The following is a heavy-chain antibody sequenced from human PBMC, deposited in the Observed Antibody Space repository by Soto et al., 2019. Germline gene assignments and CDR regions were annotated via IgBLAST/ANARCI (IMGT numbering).Heavy chain of an antibody. CDR3: AKDRVESGLGEVDY. D-gene: IGHD3-16*01. V-gene: IGHV3-30*18. CDR2: ISYDGSKK. CDR1: RYTFSRQG. Sequence: QVQLVESGGGVVQPGRSLRLSCAASRYTFSRQGMHWVRQAPGKGLEWVAVISYDGSKKYYEDSVKGRFTISRDNSKNTLYLQVNSLRAEDTAVYYCAKDRVESGLGEVDYWGQGTLVTVSS. J-gene: IGHJ4*02.